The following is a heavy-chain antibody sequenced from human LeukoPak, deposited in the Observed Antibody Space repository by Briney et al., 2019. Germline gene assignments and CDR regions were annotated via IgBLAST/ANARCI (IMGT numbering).Heavy chain of an antibody. CDR3: ARGTYSYGYFYFDY. D-gene: IGHD5-18*01. Sequence: SETLSLTCTVSGGSISSYYWSWIRQPPGKGLEWIWYIYYSGSTNYNPSLKSRVTISVDTSKNQFSLKLSSVTAADTAVYYCARGTYSYGYFYFDYWGQGTLVTVSS. CDR1: GGSISSYY. J-gene: IGHJ4*02. V-gene: IGHV4-59*01. CDR2: IYYSGST.